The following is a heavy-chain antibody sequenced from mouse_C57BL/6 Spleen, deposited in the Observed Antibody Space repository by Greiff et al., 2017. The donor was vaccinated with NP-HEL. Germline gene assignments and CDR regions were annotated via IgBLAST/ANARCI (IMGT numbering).Heavy chain of an antibody. V-gene: IGHV1-74*01. CDR2: IHPSDSDT. D-gene: IGHD2-4*01. CDR1: GYTFTSYW. Sequence: QVQLKQPGAELVKPGASVKVSCKASGYTFTSYWMHWVKQRPGQGLEWIGRIHPSDSDTNYNQKFKGKATLTVDKSSSTAYMHLSSLTSEDSAVYYCAMISPSYAMDYWGQGTSVTVSS. J-gene: IGHJ4*01. CDR3: AMISPSYAMDY.